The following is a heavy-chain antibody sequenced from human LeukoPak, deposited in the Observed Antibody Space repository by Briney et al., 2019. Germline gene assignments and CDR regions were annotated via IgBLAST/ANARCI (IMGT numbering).Heavy chain of an antibody. J-gene: IGHJ5*02. Sequence: SETLSLTCAVSGGSISSSNWWSWVRQPPGKGLEWIGEINHSGSTNYNPSLKSRVTISVDTSKNQFSLKLSSVTAADTAVYYCARDSGTTGEVKFDPWGQGTLVTVSS. D-gene: IGHD3-10*01. CDR2: INHSGST. CDR3: ARDSGTTGEVKFDP. CDR1: GGSISSSNW. V-gene: IGHV4-4*02.